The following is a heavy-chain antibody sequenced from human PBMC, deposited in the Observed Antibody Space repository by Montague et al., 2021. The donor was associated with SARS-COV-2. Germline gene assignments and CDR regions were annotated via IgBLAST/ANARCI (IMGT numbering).Heavy chain of an antibody. CDR1: FGSISTYY. CDR2: IIYNGST. Sequence: SETLSLTCTVSFGSISTYYWSWIRQPPGKGLEWIGFIIYNGSTKYNPSLKRRVSISLDTSKNQFPLKLSSVTAADTAVYYCARQDACAYCGDGCYRGWFDSWGRGALVAVS. J-gene: IGHJ5*01. CDR3: ARQDACAYCGDGCYRGWFDS. D-gene: IGHD2-21*01. V-gene: IGHV4-59*01.